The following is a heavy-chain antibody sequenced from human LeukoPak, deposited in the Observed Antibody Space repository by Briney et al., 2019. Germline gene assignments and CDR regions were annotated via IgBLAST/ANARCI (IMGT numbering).Heavy chain of an antibody. CDR2: IIPVFGAA. CDR1: GGTVSSYA. D-gene: IGHD3-10*01. Sequence: SVKVSCKASGGTVSSYAISWVRQAPGQGLEWMGGIIPVFGAANYAQKFQGRVTITADESTSTAYMEMTSLRSEDTAVYYCSRGLWFGELLPLDYWGQGTLVTVSS. J-gene: IGHJ4*02. CDR3: SRGLWFGELLPLDY. V-gene: IGHV1-69*13.